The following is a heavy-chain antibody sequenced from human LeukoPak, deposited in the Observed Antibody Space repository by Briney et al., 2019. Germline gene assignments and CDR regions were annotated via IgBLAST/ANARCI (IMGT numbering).Heavy chain of an antibody. CDR1: GYTFTSYD. D-gene: IGHD2-15*01. CDR2: MNPNSGNT. V-gene: IGHV1-8*01. CDR3: ARLGAATLPTGYYYYYMDV. Sequence: ASVKVSCKASGYTFTSYDINWVRQATGQGFEWMGWMNPNSGNTGYAQKFQGRVTMTRNTSISTAYMELSSLRSEDTAVYYCARLGAATLPTGYYYYYMDVWGKGTTVTVSS. J-gene: IGHJ6*03.